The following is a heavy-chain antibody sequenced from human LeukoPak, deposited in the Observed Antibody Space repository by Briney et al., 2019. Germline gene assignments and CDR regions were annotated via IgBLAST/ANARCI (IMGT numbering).Heavy chain of an antibody. Sequence: SETLSLTCTVSGGSIRSYYWSWIRQPPGKGLEWIAYIYYSGSTNYNPSLKSRVTISVDTSKNQFSLKLSSVTAADTAVYYCARDGRAAAGMSNWFDPWGQGTLVSVSS. D-gene: IGHD6-13*01. J-gene: IGHJ5*02. CDR1: GGSIRSYY. CDR3: ARDGRAAAGMSNWFDP. CDR2: IYYSGST. V-gene: IGHV4-59*12.